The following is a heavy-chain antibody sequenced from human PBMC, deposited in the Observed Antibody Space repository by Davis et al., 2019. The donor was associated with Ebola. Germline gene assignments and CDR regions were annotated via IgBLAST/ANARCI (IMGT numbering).Heavy chain of an antibody. V-gene: IGHV1-46*01. J-gene: IGHJ6*02. Sequence: ASVKVSCKASGYTFTSYYMHWVRQAPGQGLEWMGIINPSGGSTSYAQKFQGRVTMTRDTSTSTVYMELSSLRSEDTAVYYCARAAPPQTYYDFWSGYYWGMDVWGQGTTVTVSS. D-gene: IGHD3-3*01. CDR2: INPSGGST. CDR3: ARAAPPQTYYDFWSGYYWGMDV. CDR1: GYTFTSYY.